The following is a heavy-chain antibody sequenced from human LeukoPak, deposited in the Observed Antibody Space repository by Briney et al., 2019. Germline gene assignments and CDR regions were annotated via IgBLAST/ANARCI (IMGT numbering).Heavy chain of an antibody. CDR1: GGSISSGGYS. Sequence: SQTLSLTCAVSGGSISSGGYSWSWIRQPPGKGLEWIGYIYHSGSTYYNPSLKSRVTISIDGSKNQFSLKLSSVTAADTAVYYCARNGYYFDYWGQGTLVTVSS. CDR2: IYHSGST. V-gene: IGHV4-30-2*01. CDR3: ARNGYYFDY. J-gene: IGHJ4*02. D-gene: IGHD1-1*01.